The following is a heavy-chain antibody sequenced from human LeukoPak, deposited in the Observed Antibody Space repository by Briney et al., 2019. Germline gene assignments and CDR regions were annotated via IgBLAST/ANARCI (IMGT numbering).Heavy chain of an antibody. J-gene: IGHJ3*02. Sequence: SETPSLTCTVSGGSISSSSYYWGWIRQPPGKGLEWIGSIYYSGSTYYNPSLKSRVTISVDTSKNQFSLKLSSVTAADTAVYYCASFYSSSWYGAFDIWGQETMVTVSS. CDR3: ASFYSSSWYGAFDI. CDR1: GGSISSSSYY. D-gene: IGHD6-13*01. V-gene: IGHV4-39*01. CDR2: IYYSGST.